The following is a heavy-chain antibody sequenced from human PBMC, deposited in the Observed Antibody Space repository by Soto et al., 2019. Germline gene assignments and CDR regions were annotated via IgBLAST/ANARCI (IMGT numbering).Heavy chain of an antibody. V-gene: IGHV1-3*01. CDR1: GYTFTSYA. CDR3: ARDPPPPDY. Sequence: ASVKVSCKASGYTFTSYAIHWVRQAPGQSLEWMGWINAGNGNTKYAQKFQGRVTISTDTSTSTAYMELRSLRSDDTAVYYCARDPPPPDYWGQGTLVTVSS. CDR2: INAGNGNT. J-gene: IGHJ4*02.